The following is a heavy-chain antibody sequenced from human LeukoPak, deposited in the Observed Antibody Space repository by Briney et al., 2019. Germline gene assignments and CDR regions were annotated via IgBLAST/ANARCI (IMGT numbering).Heavy chain of an antibody. CDR1: GGSIISYY. Sequence: SETLSLTCTVSGGSIISYYWSWIRQPPGQGLKWIAFIHPSGSTGYSPSLKSRVTISVDTSKNHFSLKLGSVTAADTAVYYCARDNGDILTGYYPYNWFDPWGQGTLVTVSS. CDR2: IHPSGST. CDR3: ARDNGDILTGYYPYNWFDP. J-gene: IGHJ5*02. V-gene: IGHV4-4*08. D-gene: IGHD3-9*01.